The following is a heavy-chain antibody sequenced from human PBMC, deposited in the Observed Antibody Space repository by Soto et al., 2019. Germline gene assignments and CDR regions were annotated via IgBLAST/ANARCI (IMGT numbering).Heavy chain of an antibody. J-gene: IGHJ6*02. CDR1: GGSISSYY. CDR2: TYYSGST. Sequence: SETLSLTCTVSGGSISSYYWSWIRQPPGKGLEWIGYTYYSGSTNYNPSLKSRVTISVDTSRNQFSLKLSSVTAADTAVYYCAREGFESWAPKEGYAGYHYYGTDVSGPGTTVTVSS. CDR3: AREGFESWAPKEGYAGYHYYGTDV. V-gene: IGHV4-59*01. D-gene: IGHD3-16*01.